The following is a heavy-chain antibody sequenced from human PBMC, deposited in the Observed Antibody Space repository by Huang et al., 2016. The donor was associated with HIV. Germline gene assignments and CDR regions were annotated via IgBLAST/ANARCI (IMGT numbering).Heavy chain of an antibody. J-gene: IGHJ4*02. D-gene: IGHD3-10*01. Sequence: QLQLQESGPGLVKPSETLSLTCTVSGGSIRSDNYYWGWLRQPPGKGLEWIGSIYYSGSTYSNPSYKSRVTITVDTSKNQFSLKMRSVTAADTAVYYCARLPGSITMIRGVITDPYWGQGTLVTVSS. CDR1: GGSIRSDNYY. CDR3: ARLPGSITMIRGVITDPY. V-gene: IGHV4-39*01. CDR2: IYYSGST.